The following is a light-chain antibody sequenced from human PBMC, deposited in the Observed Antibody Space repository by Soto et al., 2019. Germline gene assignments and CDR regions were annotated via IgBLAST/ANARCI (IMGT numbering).Light chain of an antibody. Sequence: ETVLTHAPGTLSLSPGERATISCRASLSVSSSYLAWYQQKPGQAPRLLIYGASSRATGIPDRFSGSGSVTDFTLTISRLEPEDFAVYYCQQYGSSPRTFGQGTKVDIK. CDR1: LSVSSSY. V-gene: IGKV3-20*01. CDR3: QQYGSSPRT. J-gene: IGKJ1*01. CDR2: GAS.